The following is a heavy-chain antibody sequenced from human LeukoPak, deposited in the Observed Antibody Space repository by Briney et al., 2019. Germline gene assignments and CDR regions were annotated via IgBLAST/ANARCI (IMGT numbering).Heavy chain of an antibody. CDR3: ARVLLAVAGTDYFDY. CDR1: GESFSGYY. D-gene: IGHD6-19*01. J-gene: IGHJ4*02. Sequence: PSETLSLTCAVYGESFSGYYRSWIRQPPGKGLEWIGEINHTGSTNYNPSLKSRVTISVDTSKNQFSLKLSSVTAADTAVYYCARVLLAVAGTDYFDYWGQGTLVTVSS. CDR2: INHTGST. V-gene: IGHV4-34*01.